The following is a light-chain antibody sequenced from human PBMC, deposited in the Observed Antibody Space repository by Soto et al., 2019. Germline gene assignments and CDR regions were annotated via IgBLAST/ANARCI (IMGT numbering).Light chain of an antibody. CDR2: EVS. J-gene: IGLJ3*02. CDR3: SSYAGSNILV. V-gene: IGLV2-8*01. Sequence: HSALTQPPSASGSPGQSVTISCTGTSSDVGDFNYVSWYQQHPGKAPKLMIYEVSKRPSGVPDRFSGSKSGNTASLTVSGLQAEDEAVYYCSSYAGSNILVFGGGTKLTVL. CDR1: SSDVGDFNY.